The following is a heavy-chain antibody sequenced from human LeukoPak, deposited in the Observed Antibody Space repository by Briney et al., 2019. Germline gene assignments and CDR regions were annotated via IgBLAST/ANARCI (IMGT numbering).Heavy chain of an antibody. Sequence: QPSETLSLTCTASGGSISSYYWSWIRQPPGKGLEWIGYFYYSGNTNYNPSLKSRITMSVDTSKNQFSLKLSSVTAADTAVYYCARHSGSYYYFDYWGQGTLVTVSS. CDR1: GGSISSYY. D-gene: IGHD1-26*01. CDR3: ARHSGSYYYFDY. V-gene: IGHV4-59*08. J-gene: IGHJ4*02. CDR2: FYYSGNT.